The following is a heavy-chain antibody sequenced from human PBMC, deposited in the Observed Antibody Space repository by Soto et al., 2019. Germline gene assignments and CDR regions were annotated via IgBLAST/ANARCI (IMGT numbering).Heavy chain of an antibody. CDR1: GYTFTSYD. D-gene: IGHD2-8*01. CDR2: MNPNSGNT. CDR3: ARGLKNGWLYYYYYGMDV. V-gene: IGHV1-8*01. Sequence: ASVKVSCKASGYTFTSYDINWVRQATGQGLEWMGWMNPNSGNTGYAQKFQGRVTMTRNTSISTAYMELGSLRSEDTAVYYCARGLKNGWLYYYYYGMDVWGQGTTVTVSS. J-gene: IGHJ6*02.